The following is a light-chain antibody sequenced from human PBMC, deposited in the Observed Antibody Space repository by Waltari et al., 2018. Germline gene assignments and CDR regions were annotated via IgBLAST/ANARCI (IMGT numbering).Light chain of an antibody. J-gene: IGKJ2*01. V-gene: IGKV1-8*01. CDR3: QHTFETPYS. Sequence: AIRITQSPSSLSASTGDRVTITCRASQSISSYLAWYQQKPGKAPKLVIYAASSLESGVPSRFSGSGSGTEFTLTISSLQPDDFATYYCQHTFETPYSFGQGTKLESK. CDR2: AAS. CDR1: QSISSY.